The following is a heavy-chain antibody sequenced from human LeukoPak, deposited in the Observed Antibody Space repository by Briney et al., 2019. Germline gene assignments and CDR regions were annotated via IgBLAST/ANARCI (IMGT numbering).Heavy chain of an antibody. Sequence: SETLSLTCAVYGGSFSGYYWSWIRQPPGKGLEWIGYIYYSGNTYYNPSLKSRVTISVDTSKNQFSLKLSSVTAADTAVYYCARDWGVTARPGYMDVWGKGTTVTVSS. V-gene: IGHV4-59*01. CDR2: IYYSGNT. CDR1: GGSFSGYY. J-gene: IGHJ6*03. D-gene: IGHD6-6*01. CDR3: ARDWGVTARPGYMDV.